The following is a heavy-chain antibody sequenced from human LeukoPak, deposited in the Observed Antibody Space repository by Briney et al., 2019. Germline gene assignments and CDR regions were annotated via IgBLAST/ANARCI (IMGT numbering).Heavy chain of an antibody. Sequence: PGGSLRLSCAASGFTFSNAWMSWVRQAPGKGLEWVGRIKSKTDCGTTDHAAPVKGRFTISRDDSKNTLYLQMNSLKTEDTAVYYCTTALETDFDWPRGYLRGFDYWGQGTLVTVSS. CDR2: IKSKTDCGTT. V-gene: IGHV3-15*01. J-gene: IGHJ4*02. CDR3: TTALETDFDWPRGYLRGFDY. D-gene: IGHD3-9*01. CDR1: GFTFSNAW.